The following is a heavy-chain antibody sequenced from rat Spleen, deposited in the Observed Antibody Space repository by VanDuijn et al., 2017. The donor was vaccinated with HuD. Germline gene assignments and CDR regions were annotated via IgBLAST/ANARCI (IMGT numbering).Heavy chain of an antibody. CDR1: GFTFTNYD. V-gene: IGHV5S13*01. J-gene: IGHJ2*01. Sequence: EVQLVESGGGLVQPGSPLKLSCAASGFTFTNYDMAWVRQAPTKGLEWIASISTGGGNTYYRDSVKGRFTISRDNAKNTQYLQMDSLRSEDTATYYCARRYDFDYWGQGVMVTVSS. CDR2: ISTGGGNT. D-gene: IGHD1-11*01. CDR3: ARRYDFDY.